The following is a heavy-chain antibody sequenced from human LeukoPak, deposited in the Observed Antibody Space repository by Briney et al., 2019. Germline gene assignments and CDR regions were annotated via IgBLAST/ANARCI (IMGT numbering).Heavy chain of an antibody. CDR1: GFTFGDYA. D-gene: IGHD6-25*01. V-gene: IGHV3-49*03. Sequence: QSGGSLRLSCTASGFTFGDYAMSWFRQAPGKGLEWVGFIRSKAYGGTTEYAASVKGRFTISRDDSKSIAYLQMNSLKTEDTAVYYCTRDLVGKWQRVALDYWGQGTLVTVSS. CDR3: TRDLVGKWQRVALDY. CDR2: IRSKAYGGTT. J-gene: IGHJ4*02.